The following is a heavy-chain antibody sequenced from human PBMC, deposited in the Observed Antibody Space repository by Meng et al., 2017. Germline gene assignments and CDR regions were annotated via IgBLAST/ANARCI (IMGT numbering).Heavy chain of an antibody. V-gene: IGHV1-69*06. CDR3: ARDGVGATEGYFDY. Sequence: GRRGGGGAGGEKRGSSGKVACKASGGTFSSYAISWVRQAPGQGLEWMGGIIPIFGTANYAQKFQGRVTITADKSTSTAYMELSSLRSEDTAVYYCARDGVGATEGYFDYWGQGTLVTVSS. D-gene: IGHD1-26*01. J-gene: IGHJ4*02. CDR1: GGTFSSYA. CDR2: IIPIFGTA.